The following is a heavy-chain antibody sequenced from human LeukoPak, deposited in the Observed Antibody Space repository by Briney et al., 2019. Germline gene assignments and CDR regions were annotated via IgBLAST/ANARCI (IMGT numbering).Heavy chain of an antibody. V-gene: IGHV3-30*02. CDR1: GFTYSSYA. J-gene: IGHJ4*02. CDR2: IRYDGSNK. CDR3: AKDKGYSGYDLREYYFDY. Sequence: GGSLRLSCAASGFTYSSYAMSWVRQAPGKGLEWVAFIRYDGSNKYYADSVKGRFTISRDNSKNTLYLQMNSLRAEDTAVYYCAKDKGYSGYDLREYYFDYWGQGTLVTVSS. D-gene: IGHD5-12*01.